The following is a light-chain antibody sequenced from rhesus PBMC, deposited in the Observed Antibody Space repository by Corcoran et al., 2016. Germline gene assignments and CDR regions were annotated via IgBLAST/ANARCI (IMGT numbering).Light chain of an antibody. V-gene: IGKV1-21*01. CDR1: QAISTW. Sequence: DIQMTQSPSSLSASVGDRITITCQASQAISTWLAWYQQKPGKAPKLLIYAASTLQSGVPSRFSGSRSWTDFTLPISSRQPEDFATYYCQQHNSDPWTFGQGTKVEIK. CDR2: AAS. CDR3: QQHNSDPWT. J-gene: IGKJ1*01.